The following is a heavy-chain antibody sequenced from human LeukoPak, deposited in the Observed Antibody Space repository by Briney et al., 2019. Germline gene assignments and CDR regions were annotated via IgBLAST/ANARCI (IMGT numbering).Heavy chain of an antibody. CDR2: IYYSGST. Sequence: PSETLSLTCTVSGGSISSSSYYWGWIRQPPGKGLEWIGSIYYSGSTYYNPSLKSRVTISVDTSKNQFSLKLSSVTAADTAVYYCARRAPPWGGSGSHSVSIDYWGQGTLVTVSS. CDR1: GGSISSSSYY. D-gene: IGHD3-10*01. V-gene: IGHV4-39*01. J-gene: IGHJ4*02. CDR3: ARRAPPWGGSGSHSVSIDY.